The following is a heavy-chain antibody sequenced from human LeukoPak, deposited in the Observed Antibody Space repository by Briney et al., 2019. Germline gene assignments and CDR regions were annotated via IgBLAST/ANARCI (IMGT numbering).Heavy chain of an antibody. D-gene: IGHD2/OR15-2a*01. CDR2: IRQDGSEK. CDR3: ARVLVGFFDY. CDR1: GFTFSNYW. V-gene: IGHV3-7*03. J-gene: IGHJ4*02. Sequence: GGSLRLSCAASGFTFSNYWMSWVRQAPGKGLEWVANIRQDGSEKYYVDSVKGRFTTSRDNAKNSLCLQMNSLRAEDTAVYYCARVLVGFFDYWGQGTLVTVSS.